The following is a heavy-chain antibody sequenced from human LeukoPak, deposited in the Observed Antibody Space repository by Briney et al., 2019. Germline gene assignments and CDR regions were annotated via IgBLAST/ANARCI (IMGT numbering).Heavy chain of an antibody. J-gene: IGHJ4*02. CDR2: IHYSGNT. CDR3: ASTEWNYAR. V-gene: IGHV4-59*08. Sequence: PSDTLSLTCTVSGGSISSYYWSWMRQPPGKGLEWIGYIHYSGNTNYNPSLKSRVTISLDTSRTQFSLKLTSVTAADTAVYYCASTEWNYARWGQGILVTVSS. CDR1: GGSISSYY. D-gene: IGHD1-7*01.